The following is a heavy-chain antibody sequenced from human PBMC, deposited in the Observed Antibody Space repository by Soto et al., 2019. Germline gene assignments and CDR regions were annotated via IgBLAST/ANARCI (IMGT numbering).Heavy chain of an antibody. V-gene: IGHV3-7*04. CDR3: ARGDYYDTSGPFSDAFDI. Sequence: PGGSLRLSCAASGFTFSTYWMSWVRQAPGKGLEWVANIKPDGSEKWYVDSVKGRITISRDNAKNSLYLQMNSMRAEVTAVYYCARGDYYDTSGPFSDAFDIWGQGTMVTVSS. CDR2: IKPDGSEK. CDR1: GFTFSTYW. J-gene: IGHJ3*02. D-gene: IGHD3-22*01.